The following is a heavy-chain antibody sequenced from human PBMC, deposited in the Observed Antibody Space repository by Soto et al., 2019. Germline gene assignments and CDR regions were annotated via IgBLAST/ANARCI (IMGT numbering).Heavy chain of an antibody. D-gene: IGHD1-26*01. CDR3: ARVGSGSYYDFNWFDP. V-gene: IGHV4-59*01. CDR2: IYYSGST. J-gene: IGHJ5*02. Sequence: SETLSLTCTFSGGSISAYYWSWIRQPPGKGLEWIGHIYYSGSTNYSPSLKSRVTISIDTSKRQFSLKLRSATAADTAVYYCARVGSGSYYDFNWFDPWGQGKVVTVSS. CDR1: GGSISAYY.